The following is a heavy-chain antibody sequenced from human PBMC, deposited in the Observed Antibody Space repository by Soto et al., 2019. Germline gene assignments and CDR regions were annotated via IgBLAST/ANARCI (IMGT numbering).Heavy chain of an antibody. J-gene: IGHJ6*02. CDR1: GFTFSSYA. CDR3: AKDIVVVPGGMDV. CDR2: ISGSGGST. D-gene: IGHD2-2*01. V-gene: IGHV3-23*01. Sequence: PGGSLRLSCAASGFTFSSYAMSWVRQAPGKGLEWVSAISGSGGSTCYADSVKGRFTISRDNSKNTLYLQMNSLRAEDTAVYYCAKDIVVVPGGMDVWGQGTTVTVSS.